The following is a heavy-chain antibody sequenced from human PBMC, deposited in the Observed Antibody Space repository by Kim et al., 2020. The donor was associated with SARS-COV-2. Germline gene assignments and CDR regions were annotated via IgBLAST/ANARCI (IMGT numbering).Heavy chain of an antibody. J-gene: IGHJ6*02. D-gene: IGHD4-17*01. V-gene: IGHV4-59*09. Sequence: PSLKSRVTISVDTSKNQFSLKLSSVTAADTAVYYCARGYGDLNYYYGMDVWGQGTTVTVSS. CDR3: ARGYGDLNYYYGMDV.